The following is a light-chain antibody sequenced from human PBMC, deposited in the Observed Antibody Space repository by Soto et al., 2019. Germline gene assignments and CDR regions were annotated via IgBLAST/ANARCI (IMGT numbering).Light chain of an antibody. CDR2: RNN. J-gene: IGLJ2*01. V-gene: IGLV1-47*01. CDR3: TVWDDSLRGRL. CDR1: SSNIESNY. Sequence: QSVLTQPPSASGTPGQRVTISCSGSSSNIESNYVSWYQQLPVTAPRLLIYRNNQRPSGVPDRFSGSKSGTSASLAISALRSEDEADYYCTVWDDSLRGRLFGGGTKLTVL.